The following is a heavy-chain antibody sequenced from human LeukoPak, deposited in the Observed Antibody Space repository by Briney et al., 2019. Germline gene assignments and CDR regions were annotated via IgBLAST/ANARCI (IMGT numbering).Heavy chain of an antibody. CDR3: ARGGPPGYYYDYYMDV. V-gene: IGHV4-4*07. J-gene: IGHJ6*03. CDR2: IYTSGST. Sequence: SETLSLTCIVSGGSISTYYCSWIRQPAGKGLEWIRRIYTSGSTNYNPSLKSRITISVDTSKNQFSLKMSSVTAADTAVYFCARGGPPGYYYDYYMDVWGKGTTVTISS. CDR1: GGSISTYY.